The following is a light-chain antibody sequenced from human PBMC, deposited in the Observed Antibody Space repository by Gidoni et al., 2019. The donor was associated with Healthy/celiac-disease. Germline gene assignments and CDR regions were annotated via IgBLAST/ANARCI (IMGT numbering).Light chain of an antibody. J-gene: IGKJ1*01. CDR2: QAS. Sequence: DIQMTQSPSTLSASVGDRVTITCRASQSISSWLAWYQQKSGKAPKLLIYQASRLESGVPSRFGGSGSGTEFTLTISRLQPDDFATYYCQQYYTYPMTFGQGTKVEIK. V-gene: IGKV1-5*03. CDR3: QQYYTYPMT. CDR1: QSISSW.